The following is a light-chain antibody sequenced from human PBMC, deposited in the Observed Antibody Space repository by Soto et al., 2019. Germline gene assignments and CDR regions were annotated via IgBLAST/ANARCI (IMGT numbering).Light chain of an antibody. J-gene: IGKJ1*01. Sequence: IVLTQSPATLSLSPGERVTLSCRASQSVNRYLAWYQQKPGQAPRLLIYDASNRATGIPARFSGSGSGTDFTLTISSLEPEDFAVYYCQQRTNWWTFGQGTKVEIK. CDR3: QQRTNWWT. CDR2: DAS. V-gene: IGKV3-11*01. CDR1: QSVNRY.